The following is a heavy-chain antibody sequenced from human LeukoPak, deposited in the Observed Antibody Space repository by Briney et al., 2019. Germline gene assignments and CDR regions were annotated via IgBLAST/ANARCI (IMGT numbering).Heavy chain of an antibody. CDR1: GFTVSSNY. J-gene: IGHJ4*02. V-gene: IGHV3-66*02. CDR3: ATRKTWALDY. CDR2: IYSGGST. D-gene: IGHD7-27*01. Sequence: GGSLRLSCAASGFTVSSNYMSWVRQAPGKGLEWVSVIYSGGSTYYPDSVKGRFTISRDNSKNTLYLQMNSLRAEDTAVYYCATRKTWALDYWGQGTLVTVSS.